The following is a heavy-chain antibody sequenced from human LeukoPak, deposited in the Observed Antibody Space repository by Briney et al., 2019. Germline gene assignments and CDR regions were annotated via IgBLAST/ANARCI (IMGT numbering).Heavy chain of an antibody. V-gene: IGHV1-69*13. Sequence: SVKVSCKASGGTFSSYAISWVRQAPGQGLEWMGGIIPMFGTANYAQKFQCNVTINPHESTSTAYMELSSLRSEDTAVYCCAIAVAGNWFDPWGQGTLVTVSS. J-gene: IGHJ5*02. CDR2: IIPMFGTA. CDR1: GGTFSSYA. D-gene: IGHD6-19*01. CDR3: AIAVAGNWFDP.